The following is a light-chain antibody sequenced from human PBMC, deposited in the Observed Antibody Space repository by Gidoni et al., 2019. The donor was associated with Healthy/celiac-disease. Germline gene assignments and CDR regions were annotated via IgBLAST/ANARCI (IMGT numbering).Light chain of an antibody. J-gene: IGLJ2*01. Sequence: SYELTQPPSVSVSPGQTASITCPGDKLGDKYACWYQQKPGQSPVLVIYQDSKRPSGIPERFSGSNSGNTATLTIRGTQAMDEADYYCQAWDSSTATFGGGTKLTVL. CDR1: KLGDKY. CDR3: QAWDSSTAT. V-gene: IGLV3-1*01. CDR2: QDS.